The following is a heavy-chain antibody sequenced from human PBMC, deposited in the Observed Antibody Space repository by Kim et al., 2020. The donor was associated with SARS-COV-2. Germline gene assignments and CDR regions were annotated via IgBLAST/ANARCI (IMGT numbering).Heavy chain of an antibody. D-gene: IGHD2-8*01. CDR1: GYTFTSYA. V-gene: IGHV7-4-1*02. J-gene: IGHJ4*02. Sequence: ASVKVSCKASGYTFTSYAMNWVRQAPGQGLEWMGWINTNTGNPTYAQGFTGRFVFSLDTSVSTAYLQISSLKAEDTAVYYCARDRTGETGYCTNGVCYMGYDWGQGTLVTVSS. CDR3: ARDRTGETGYCTNGVCYMGYD. CDR2: INTNTGNP.